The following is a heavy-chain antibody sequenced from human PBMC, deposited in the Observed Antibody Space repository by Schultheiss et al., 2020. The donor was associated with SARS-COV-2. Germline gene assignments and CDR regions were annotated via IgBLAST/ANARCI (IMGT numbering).Heavy chain of an antibody. J-gene: IGHJ4*02. CDR2: IYSGGST. CDR3: ATVYYYDSSGYGIDY. Sequence: GGSLRLSCAASGFTVSSNYMSWVRQAPGKGLEWVSVIYSGGSTYYADSVKGRFTISRDNAKNSLYLQMNSLRAEDTAVYYCATVYYYDSSGYGIDYWGQGTLVTVSS. CDR1: GFTVSSNY. D-gene: IGHD3-22*01. V-gene: IGHV3-53*01.